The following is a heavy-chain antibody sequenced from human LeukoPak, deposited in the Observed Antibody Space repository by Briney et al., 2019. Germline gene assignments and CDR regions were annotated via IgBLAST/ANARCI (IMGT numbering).Heavy chain of an antibody. CDR1: GFTFSSYT. CDR2: ITSSSSYI. V-gene: IGHV3-21*01. Sequence: GGSLRLSCAASGFTFSSYTMNWVRQAPGKGLEWVSSITSSSSYIYYVDSAKGRFTISRDNAKNSLFLQMKSLRAEDTAVYYCARVLSGTLTFDHWGQGTLVAVSS. J-gene: IGHJ4*02. CDR3: ARVLSGTLTFDH. D-gene: IGHD3-9*01.